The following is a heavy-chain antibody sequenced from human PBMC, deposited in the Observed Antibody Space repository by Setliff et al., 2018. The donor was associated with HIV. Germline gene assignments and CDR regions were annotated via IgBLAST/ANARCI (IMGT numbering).Heavy chain of an antibody. Sequence: SETLSLTCTVSGGSISGDFWTWIRQPAGEGLEWIGRTHASGSTNYNPSLKSRVSISVDMSQNQFSLKVTSVTAADTAVYYCAREPRVRGTLAFWGQGTLVTVSS. V-gene: IGHV4-4*07. CDR2: THASGST. D-gene: IGHD2-15*01. J-gene: IGHJ4*02. CDR1: GGSISGDF. CDR3: AREPRVRGTLAF.